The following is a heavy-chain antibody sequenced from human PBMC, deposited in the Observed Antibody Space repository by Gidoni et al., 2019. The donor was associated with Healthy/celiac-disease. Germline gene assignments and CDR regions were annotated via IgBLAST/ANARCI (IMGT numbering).Heavy chain of an antibody. V-gene: IGHV3-33*01. Sequence: QVQLVESGGGVVQPGRSVRLPCAAAGFTFSSSGLHWVRQAPGKGLGWVAVIWYDGSNKYYEDSVKGRFTISRDNSKNTLYLQMNSLRAEDTAVYYCARATAPIFGVVSYYYYGMDVWGQGTTVTVSS. CDR1: GFTFSSSG. D-gene: IGHD3-3*01. CDR3: ARATAPIFGVVSYYYYGMDV. J-gene: IGHJ6*02. CDR2: IWYDGSNK.